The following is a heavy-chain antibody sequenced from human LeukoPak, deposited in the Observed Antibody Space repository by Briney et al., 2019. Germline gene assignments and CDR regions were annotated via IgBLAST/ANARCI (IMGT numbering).Heavy chain of an antibody. D-gene: IGHD3-22*01. CDR1: GGSISSYY. Sequence: SETLSLTCTVSGGSISSYYWSWIRQPPGKGLEWIGYIYYSGSTNYNPSLKSRVTISVDTSKNQFSLKLSSVTAADTAVYYCARGRNYYDSSGYYYRSRDYFDYWGQGTLVTVSS. J-gene: IGHJ4*02. CDR3: ARGRNYYDSSGYYYRSRDYFDY. CDR2: IYYSGST. V-gene: IGHV4-59*12.